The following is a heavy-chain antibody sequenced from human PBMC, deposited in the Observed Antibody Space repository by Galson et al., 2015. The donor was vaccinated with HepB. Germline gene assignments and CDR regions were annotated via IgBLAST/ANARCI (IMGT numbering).Heavy chain of an antibody. CDR1: GFTFSSYV. V-gene: IGHV3-23*01. Sequence: SLILSCTASGFTFSSYVMSWVRKAPGKGLEWVYAISGSGGSTYYADSVNGRFTISRDNSKNTLYLQMTSLSAEYKAVYYCAIDLAAEYYYHYGLDVWGQGTTVTVSS. CDR3: AIDLAAEYYYHYGLDV. CDR2: ISGSGGST. J-gene: IGHJ6*02. D-gene: IGHD6-13*01.